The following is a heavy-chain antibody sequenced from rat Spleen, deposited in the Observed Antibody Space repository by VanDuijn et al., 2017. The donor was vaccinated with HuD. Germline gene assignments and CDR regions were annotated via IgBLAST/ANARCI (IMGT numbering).Heavy chain of an antibody. CDR3: VKDRGEYNNLFDY. CDR2: IRYDVSTT. D-gene: IGHD4-1*01. J-gene: IGHJ2*01. Sequence: EVQLVESGGGLVQPGRSLKLSCAASGFTFSDYNMAWVRQAPKKGLEWVATIRYDVSTTYYRDSVKGRFTISRDHAKSTLYLQMDSLRSEDTATYYCVKDRGEYNNLFDYWGQGVMVTVSS. CDR1: GFTFSDYN. V-gene: IGHV5-7*01.